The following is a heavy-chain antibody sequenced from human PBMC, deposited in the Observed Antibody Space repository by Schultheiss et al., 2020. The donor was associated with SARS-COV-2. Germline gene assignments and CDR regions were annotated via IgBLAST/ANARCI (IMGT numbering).Heavy chain of an antibody. V-gene: IGHV3-30*04. Sequence: GGSLRLSCAASGFTFSSYAMSWVRQAPGKGLEWVAVISYDGSNKYYADSVKGRFTISRDNSKNTLYLQMNSLRAEDTAVYYCARDSGSGIYDYWGQGTLVTVSS. CDR2: ISYDGSNK. J-gene: IGHJ4*02. CDR1: GFTFSSYA. CDR3: ARDSGSGIYDY. D-gene: IGHD3-10*01.